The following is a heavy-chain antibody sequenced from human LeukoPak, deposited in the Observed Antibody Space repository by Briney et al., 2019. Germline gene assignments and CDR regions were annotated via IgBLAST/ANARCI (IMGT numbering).Heavy chain of an antibody. CDR1: GGTFSRYA. Sequence: GASVKVSCKAFGGTFSRYAISWVRQAPGQGLEWMGGITPMFGTANYAQKFQGRVTITADESTSTAYMELSSLRYEDTAVYYCTRDAAIYDSSGYYYLWWGQGTLVTVPS. CDR3: TRDAAIYDSSGYYYLW. D-gene: IGHD3-22*01. V-gene: IGHV1-69*13. J-gene: IGHJ4*02. CDR2: ITPMFGTA.